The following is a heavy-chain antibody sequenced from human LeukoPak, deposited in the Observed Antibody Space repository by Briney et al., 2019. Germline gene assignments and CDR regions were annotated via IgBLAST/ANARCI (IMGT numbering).Heavy chain of an antibody. CDR3: ARVTGRYFDL. V-gene: IGHV4-30-4*01. D-gene: IGHD1-14*01. CDR1: GGSIISGDYY. Sequence: SETLSLTCTVSGGSIISGDYYWSLIRQPPGKGLEWIGYIYYSGSTYYNPSLKSRVTISVDTSKNQFSLKLSSVTAADTAVYYCARVTGRYFDLWGRGTLVTVSS. J-gene: IGHJ2*01. CDR2: IYYSGST.